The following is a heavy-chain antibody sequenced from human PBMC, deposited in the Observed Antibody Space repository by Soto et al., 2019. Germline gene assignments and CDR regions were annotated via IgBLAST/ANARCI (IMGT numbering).Heavy chain of an antibody. CDR1: VFTFRSYA. V-gene: IGHV3-7*01. CDR3: ARDADGPVFKSSGLRNYYFDY. CDR2: IKQDGSEK. J-gene: IGHJ4*02. Sequence: GGSLRLSYAASVFTFRSYALNWVRQAPGKGLEWVSNIKQDGSEKYYVDSVKGRFTISRDNAKNSLYLQMNSLRAEDTAVYYCARDADGPVFKSSGLRNYYFDYWGQGTLVTVSS. D-gene: IGHD3-22*01.